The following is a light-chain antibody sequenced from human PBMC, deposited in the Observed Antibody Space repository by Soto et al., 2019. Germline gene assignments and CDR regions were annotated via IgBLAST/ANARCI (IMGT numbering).Light chain of an antibody. V-gene: IGLV2-14*01. CDR2: EVS. CDR3: SSYTSSSTS. Sequence: QSALTQPASVSGSPGQSITISCTGTSSDVGGYNYVSWYQQHPGKAPKLMIYEVSNRPSGVSNRFSGSKSDNTASLTISGLQAEDEADYYCSSYTSSSTSFGTGTKVTVL. CDR1: SSDVGGYNY. J-gene: IGLJ1*01.